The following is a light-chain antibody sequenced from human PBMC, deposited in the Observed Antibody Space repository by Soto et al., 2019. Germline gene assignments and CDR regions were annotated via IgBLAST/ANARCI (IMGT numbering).Light chain of an antibody. Sequence: QSALTQPPSASGSPGQSVTISCTGTISDIGTYYYVSWYQQHPGNAPKLIIYELTERPSWVPDRFSGSKSGNTASLTVSCLQAEAEAHYCCSSDAGNKTLVFGGGTKLTVL. CDR2: ELT. CDR3: SSDAGNKTLV. V-gene: IGLV2-8*01. J-gene: IGLJ2*01. CDR1: ISDIGTYYY.